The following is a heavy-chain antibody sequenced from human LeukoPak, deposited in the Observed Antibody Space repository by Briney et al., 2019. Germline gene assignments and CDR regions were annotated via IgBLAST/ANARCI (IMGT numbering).Heavy chain of an antibody. CDR2: INPSGGST. J-gene: IGHJ4*02. CDR3: ARGNSSRPLDY. Sequence: ASVTVSFKCTVYTFTSYYFHWMRQAPSQGLDWMGLINPSGGSTSYVKKCQGRVAVTRNMSTSTVYMELSSVRSEDTAVYYCARGNSSRPLDYWGQGTLVTVSS. D-gene: IGHD6-6*01. CDR1: VYTFTSYY. V-gene: IGHV1-46*01.